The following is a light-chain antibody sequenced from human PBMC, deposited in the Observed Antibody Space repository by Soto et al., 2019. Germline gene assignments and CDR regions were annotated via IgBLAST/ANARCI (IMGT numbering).Light chain of an antibody. CDR2: GNS. V-gene: IGLV1-40*01. CDR3: QSYDSSSPWV. J-gene: IGLJ3*02. Sequence: QSVLTQPPSVSGAPGQRVTISCTGSSSNIGAGYDVHWYQQLPGTAPKLLIYGNSNRPSGVPDRFSGSKSGTSASLAITGRHAEDEADYYCQSYDSSSPWVFGGGTKVTVL. CDR1: SSNIGAGYD.